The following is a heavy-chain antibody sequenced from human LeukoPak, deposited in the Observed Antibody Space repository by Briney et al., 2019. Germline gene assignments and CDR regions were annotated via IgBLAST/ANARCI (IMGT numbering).Heavy chain of an antibody. CDR2: FDPEDGET. D-gene: IGHD4-17*01. CDR3: ARRAYYGDYISDYFDY. Sequence: ASVKVSCKVSGYTLTELSMHWVRQAPGKGLEWMGGFDPEDGETIYAQKFQGRVTMTEDTSTDTAYMELSSLRSEDTAVYYCARRAYYGDYISDYFDYWGQGTLVTVSS. CDR1: GYTLTELS. V-gene: IGHV1-24*01. J-gene: IGHJ4*02.